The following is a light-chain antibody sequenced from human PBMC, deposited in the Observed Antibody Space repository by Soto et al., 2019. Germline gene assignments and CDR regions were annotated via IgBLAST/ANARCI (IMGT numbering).Light chain of an antibody. V-gene: IGKV3-15*01. Sequence: EIVVTQSPATLSVSPGERATLSCRASQSVNSHLAWYQQKPGQAPRLLIYGASYRATGIPARFSGSGSGTDFTLTISSLQSEDFAVYYCQQYDNWPPFTFGPGTKVDIK. CDR2: GAS. J-gene: IGKJ3*01. CDR3: QQYDNWPPFT. CDR1: QSVNSH.